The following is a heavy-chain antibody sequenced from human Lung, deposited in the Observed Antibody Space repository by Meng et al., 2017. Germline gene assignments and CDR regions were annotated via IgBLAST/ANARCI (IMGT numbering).Heavy chain of an antibody. CDR3: TNDRLNH. V-gene: IGHV3-74*01. Sequence: VQLVDAGGGLVPPGGSLRLSCAASGFTFTDHWMHWVRQGPGKGLVWVSRINRDGTKPTYADSVKGRFTISRDNAKNTLYLQMNNLRAEDTAFYYCTNDRLNHWGQGALVTVSS. J-gene: IGHJ1*01. CDR2: INRDGTKP. D-gene: IGHD1-1*01. CDR1: GFTFTDHW.